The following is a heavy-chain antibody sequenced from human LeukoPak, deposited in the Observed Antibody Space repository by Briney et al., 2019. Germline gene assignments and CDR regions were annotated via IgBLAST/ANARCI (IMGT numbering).Heavy chain of an antibody. Sequence: SETLSLTCTVSAGSINSGDYYWSWIRQPAGKGLEWIGRIYSPGTNYNYNPSVKSRVTISIDTSKNQFSLKLTSVTAADTAVYYCARGIGTSYDSSRDAFDIWGEGTMVTVSS. CDR2: IYSPGTN. J-gene: IGHJ3*02. CDR3: ARGIGTSYDSSRDAFDI. D-gene: IGHD3-22*01. CDR1: AGSINSGDYY. V-gene: IGHV4-61*02.